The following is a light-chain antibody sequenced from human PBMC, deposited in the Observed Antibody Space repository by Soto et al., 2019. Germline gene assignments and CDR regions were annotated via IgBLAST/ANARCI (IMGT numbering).Light chain of an antibody. J-gene: IGLJ2*01. V-gene: IGLV1-51*01. Sequence: QSVLTQPPSVSEAPGQKVTISCSGSSSNIGNNYVSWYQQLPGTAPRLLIYDNNKRPSGIPDRFSGSKSGTSATLGITGLLTGDEADYYCGTWDSDLSVVLFGGGTKVTVL. CDR2: DNN. CDR3: GTWDSDLSVVL. CDR1: SSNIGNNY.